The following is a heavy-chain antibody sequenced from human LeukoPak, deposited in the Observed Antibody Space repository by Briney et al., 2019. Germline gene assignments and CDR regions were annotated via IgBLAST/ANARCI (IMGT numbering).Heavy chain of an antibody. CDR2: IWYDGSNK. D-gene: IGHD6-19*01. V-gene: IGHV3-33*01. CDR3: ASVKARSSGWFQIDH. CDR1: GFTFSSYG. J-gene: IGHJ4*02. Sequence: GGSLRLSCAASGFTFSSYGMHWVRQAPGKGLEWVAVIWYDGSNKYYADSVKGRFTISRDNSKNTLYLQMNSLRAEDTAVYYCASVKARSSGWFQIDHWGQGTLVTVSS.